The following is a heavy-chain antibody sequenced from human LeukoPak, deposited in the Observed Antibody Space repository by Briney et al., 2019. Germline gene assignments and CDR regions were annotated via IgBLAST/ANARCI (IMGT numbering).Heavy chain of an antibody. J-gene: IGHJ6*02. D-gene: IGHD3-10*01. CDR2: INPNSGGT. CDR1: GYTFTGYY. CDR3: ARVLLLWFVADFYGMDV. V-gene: IGHV1-2*02. Sequence: ASVKVSCKASGYTFTGYYMHWVRQAPGQGLEWMGWINPNSGGTNYAQKFQGRVTMTRDTSISTAYMELSRLRSDDTAVYYCARVLLLWFVADFYGMDVWGQGTTVTVSS.